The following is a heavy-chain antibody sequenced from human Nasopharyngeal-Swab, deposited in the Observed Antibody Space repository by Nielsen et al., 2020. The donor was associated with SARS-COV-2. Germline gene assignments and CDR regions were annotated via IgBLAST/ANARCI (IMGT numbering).Heavy chain of an antibody. CDR1: GFTFSSYG. Sequence: GESLKISCVASGFTFSSYGMHWVRQAPGKGLEWVAVISYDGSNKYYADSVKGRFTISRDNSKNTLYLQMNSLRAEDTAVYYCARAIRGYSSYYFDYWGQGTLVTVSS. CDR2: ISYDGSNK. CDR3: ARAIRGYSSYYFDY. V-gene: IGHV3-30*03. J-gene: IGHJ4*02. D-gene: IGHD5-18*01.